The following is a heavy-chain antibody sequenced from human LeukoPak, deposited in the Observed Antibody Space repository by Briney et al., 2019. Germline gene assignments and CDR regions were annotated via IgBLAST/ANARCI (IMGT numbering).Heavy chain of an antibody. CDR1: GFTFSSYA. D-gene: IGHD1-26*01. J-gene: IGHJ4*02. CDR2: ISYDGSNK. CDR3: AKDRVGATVGTFDY. V-gene: IGHV3-30-3*01. Sequence: GGSLRLSCAASGFTFSSYAMHWVRQAPGKGLEWVAVISYDGSNKYYADSVKGRFTISRDNSKNTLYLQMNSLRAEDTAVYYCAKDRVGATVGTFDYWGQGTLVTVSS.